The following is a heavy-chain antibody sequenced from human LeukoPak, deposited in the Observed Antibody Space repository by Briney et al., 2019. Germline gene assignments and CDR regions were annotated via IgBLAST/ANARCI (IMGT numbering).Heavy chain of an antibody. D-gene: IGHD5-24*01. Sequence: ASVKVSCKVSGYTFTDYYMHWVRQAPGKGLDWMGLVYPEDGETIYAEKFQGRVIITADTSTDTAYMELSSLKSEDTAVYYCATFYNYAYWGQGTLVTVSS. CDR3: ATFYNYAY. J-gene: IGHJ4*02. V-gene: IGHV1-69-2*01. CDR1: GYTFTDYY. CDR2: VYPEDGET.